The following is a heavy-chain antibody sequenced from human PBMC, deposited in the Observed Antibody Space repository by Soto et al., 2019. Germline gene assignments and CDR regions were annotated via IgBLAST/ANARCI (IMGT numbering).Heavy chain of an antibody. CDR2: IYWDDDK. V-gene: IGHV2-5*02. CDR3: AHTLFRIYDSSAIWFDP. D-gene: IGHD3-22*01. CDR1: GFSLSTSGVG. Sequence: QITLKESGPTLVKPTQTLTLTCTFSGFSLSTSGVGVGSIRQPPGKALEWLALIYWDDDKRYSTSLKSRLTSTKDTYNNQVVLTMTNMDPVDTAPYYCAHTLFRIYDSSAIWFDPWGQGTLVTVSS. J-gene: IGHJ5*02.